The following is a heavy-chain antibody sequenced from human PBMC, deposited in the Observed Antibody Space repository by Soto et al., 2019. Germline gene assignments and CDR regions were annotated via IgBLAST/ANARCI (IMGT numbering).Heavy chain of an antibody. V-gene: IGHV4-39*01. D-gene: IGHD6-19*01. J-gene: IGHJ3*02. Sequence: SETLSLTCTVSGGSISSGSYYWGWIRQPPGKVLEWIGSIYYRRSTCYNPTLKIQVTIYVDTANNHFFLKLSSVTAADTAVYYCARQVWAYSSDWYQGDVNAFDIWGQRTMVTVS. CDR3: ARQVWAYSSDWYQGDVNAFDI. CDR1: GGSISSGSYY. CDR2: IYYRRST.